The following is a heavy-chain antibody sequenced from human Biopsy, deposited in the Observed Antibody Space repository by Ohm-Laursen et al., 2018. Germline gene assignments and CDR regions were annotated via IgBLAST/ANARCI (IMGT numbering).Heavy chain of an antibody. V-gene: IGHV1-2*02. CDR1: GYTFTGYH. CDR2: INAKTGDT. CDR3: TRGGYYYDSLAYYYWLDP. Sequence: SAKVSCKASGYTFTGYHVHWVRQAPGQGLEWMGWINAKTGDTNYAQKFQGRVTMTRDTSISTAYVDLSSLRSDDTAVYYCTRGGYYYDSLAYYYWLDPWGQGTLVTVSS. J-gene: IGHJ5*02. D-gene: IGHD3-22*01.